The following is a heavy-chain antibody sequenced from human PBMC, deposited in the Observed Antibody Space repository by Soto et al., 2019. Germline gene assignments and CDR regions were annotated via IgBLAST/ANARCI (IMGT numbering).Heavy chain of an antibody. Sequence: VSVQVSCKVSGYTLTELSMHWVRLVPGKGLEWLGGFDPEDGETIYAQKFQGSVIMTEDTSTDTVYMELSSLGSEDTAVYYCATGRITKHNCMDDCDQETTVAISS. D-gene: IGHD3-3*01. CDR3: ATGRITKHNCMDD. CDR1: GYTLTELS. CDR2: FDPEDGET. V-gene: IGHV1-24*01. J-gene: IGHJ6*02.